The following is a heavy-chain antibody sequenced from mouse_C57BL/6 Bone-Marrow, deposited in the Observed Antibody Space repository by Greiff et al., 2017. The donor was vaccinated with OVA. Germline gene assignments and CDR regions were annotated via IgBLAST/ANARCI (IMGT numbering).Heavy chain of an antibody. CDR1: GFTFSDYG. V-gene: IGHV5-17*01. Sequence: EVHLVESGGGLVKPGGSLKLSCAASGFTFSDYGMHWVRQAPEKGLEWVAYISSGSSTIYYADTVKGRFTISRDNDKKTLFLQMTSLRSEDTAMYYCARINYWYFDVWGTGTTVTVSS. CDR3: ARINYWYFDV. J-gene: IGHJ1*03. CDR2: ISSGSSTI.